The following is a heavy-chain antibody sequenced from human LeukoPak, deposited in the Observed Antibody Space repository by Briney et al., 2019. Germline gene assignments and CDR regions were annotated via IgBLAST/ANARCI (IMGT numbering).Heavy chain of an antibody. Sequence: PSETLSLTCTVSGGSISSGGYYWSWIRQHPGKGLEWIGYIYYSGSTYYNPSLKSRVTISVDTSKNQFSLKLSSATAADTAVYYCARYSYGQLSWFDPWGQGTLVTVSS. V-gene: IGHV4-31*03. CDR1: GGSISSGGYY. D-gene: IGHD5-18*01. CDR2: IYYSGST. J-gene: IGHJ5*02. CDR3: ARYSYGQLSWFDP.